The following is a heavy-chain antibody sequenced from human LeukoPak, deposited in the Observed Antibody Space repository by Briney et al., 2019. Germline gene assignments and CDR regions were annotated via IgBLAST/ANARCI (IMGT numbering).Heavy chain of an antibody. CDR2: IYYSGST. CDR3: ARDGAFGMDV. Sequence: SQTLSLTCTVSGGSISSGGYYWSWIRQHPGKGLEWIGYIYYSGSTYYNPSLKSRVTISVDTSKNQFSLKLSPVTAADTAVYYCARDGAFGMDVWGQGTTVTVSS. CDR1: GGSISSGGYY. V-gene: IGHV4-31*03. J-gene: IGHJ6*02.